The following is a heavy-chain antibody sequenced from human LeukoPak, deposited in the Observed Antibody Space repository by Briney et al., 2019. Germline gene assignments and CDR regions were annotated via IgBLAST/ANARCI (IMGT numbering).Heavy chain of an antibody. CDR3: ARGNYYYDSSGYYYDY. CDR2: INPSGGST. D-gene: IGHD3-22*01. Sequence: GASVKVSCKASGYTFTSYYMHWVRQAPGQGLEWMGIINPSGGSTSYAQKFQGRVTMTRDTSTSTVYMELSSLRSEDTAVYYCARGNYYYDSSGYYYDYWGQGTLVTVSS. J-gene: IGHJ4*02. V-gene: IGHV1-46*01. CDR1: GYTFTSYY.